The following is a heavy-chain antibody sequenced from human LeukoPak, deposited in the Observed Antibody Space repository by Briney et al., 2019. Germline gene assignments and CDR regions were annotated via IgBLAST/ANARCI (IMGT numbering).Heavy chain of an antibody. D-gene: IGHD3-10*01. CDR3: ARGGIANYYGSGSYYAYYYYYYMDV. CDR1: GGSFSGYY. CDR2: INHSGST. J-gene: IGHJ6*03. Sequence: PSETLSLTCAVYGGSFSGYYWSWIRQPPGKGLEWIGEINHSGSTNYNPPLKSRVTISVDTSKNQFSLKLSSVTAADTAVYYCARGGIANYYGSGSYYAYYYYYYMDVWGKGTTVTISS. V-gene: IGHV4-34*01.